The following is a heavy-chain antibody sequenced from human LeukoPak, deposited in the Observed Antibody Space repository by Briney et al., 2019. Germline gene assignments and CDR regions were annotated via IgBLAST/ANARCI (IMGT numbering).Heavy chain of an antibody. D-gene: IGHD5-24*01. CDR3: ARETGHGYNWMGY. CDR1: GYTFTGYY. Sequence: ASVKVSCTASGYTFTGYYMHWVRQAPGQGLEWMGWINPNSGGTNYAQKFQGWVTMTRDTSISTAYMELSRLRSDDTAVYYCARETGHGYNWMGYWGQGTLVTVSS. CDR2: INPNSGGT. V-gene: IGHV1-2*04. J-gene: IGHJ4*02.